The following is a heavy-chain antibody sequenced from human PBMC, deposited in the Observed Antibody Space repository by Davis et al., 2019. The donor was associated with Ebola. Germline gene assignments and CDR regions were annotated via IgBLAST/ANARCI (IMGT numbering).Heavy chain of an antibody. D-gene: IGHD6-13*01. J-gene: IGHJ6*02. CDR2: IWYDGSNK. CDR1: GFTFSSYG. Sequence: GESLKISCAASGFTFSSYGMHWVRQAPGKGLEWVAVIWYDGSNKYYADSVKGRFTISRDNSKNTLYLQMNSLRAEDTAVYYCARESSSDDVLYYYYGMDVWGQGTTVTVSS. V-gene: IGHV3-33*01. CDR3: ARESSSDDVLYYYYGMDV.